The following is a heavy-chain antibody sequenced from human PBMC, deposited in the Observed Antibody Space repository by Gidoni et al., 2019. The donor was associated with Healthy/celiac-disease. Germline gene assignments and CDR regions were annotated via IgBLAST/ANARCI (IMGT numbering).Heavy chain of an antibody. CDR3: TTGVTVVTPDDAFDI. CDR1: GFIFSNDW. V-gene: IGHV3-15*01. Sequence: SCAASGFIFSNDWMSWVRQAPGKGLEWVGRIKSKTDGGTTDYAAPVKGRFTISRDDSKNTLYLQMNSLKTEDTAVYYCTTGVTVVTPDDAFDIWGQGTMVTVSS. J-gene: IGHJ3*02. D-gene: IGHD2-21*02. CDR2: IKSKTDGGTT.